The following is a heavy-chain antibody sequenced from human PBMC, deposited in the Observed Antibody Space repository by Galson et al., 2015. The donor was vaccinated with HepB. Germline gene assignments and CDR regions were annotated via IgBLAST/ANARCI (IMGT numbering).Heavy chain of an antibody. D-gene: IGHD2-2*01. J-gene: IGHJ4*02. CDR2: MNPRSGNT. Sequence: SVKVSCKASGYTFTSHDINWVRQAPGQGLEWMVWMNPRSGNTGYAREFQGRLIMTRDTSTSTVYMELSSLRSEDAAVYYCARDLGVTMPVWYFDYWGQGTLVPVSS. CDR1: GYTFTSHD. V-gene: IGHV1-8*01. CDR3: ARDLGVTMPVWYFDY.